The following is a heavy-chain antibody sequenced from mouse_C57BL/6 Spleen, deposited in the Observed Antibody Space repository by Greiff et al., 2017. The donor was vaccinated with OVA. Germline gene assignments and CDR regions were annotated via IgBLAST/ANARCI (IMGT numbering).Heavy chain of an antibody. CDR3: ARVTTVVAPFDY. D-gene: IGHD1-1*01. J-gene: IGHJ2*01. V-gene: IGHV1-82*01. CDR1: GYAFSSSW. Sequence: VQLQQSGTELVKPGASVKISCKTSGYAFSSSWMNWVKQRPGKGLEWIGRIYPGDGDTNYNGKFKGKATLTADKSSSTAYMQLSSLTSEDSAVYSCARVTTVVAPFDYWGQGTTLTVSS. CDR2: IYPGDGDT.